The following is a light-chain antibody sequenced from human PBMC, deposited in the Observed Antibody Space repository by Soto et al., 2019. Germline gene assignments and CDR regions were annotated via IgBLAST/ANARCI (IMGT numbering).Light chain of an antibody. J-gene: IGLJ3*02. CDR3: CTYAGSYAFWV. V-gene: IGLV2-11*01. CDR1: SSDVGGYDF. Sequence: QSALTQPRSVSGSPGQSVTISCTGTSSDVGGYDFVSWYQHHPGKAPKLIIYDVTKRPSGVPDRFSGSKSGNTASLTISGLQAEDDADYFCCTYAGSYAFWVFGGGTKLTVL. CDR2: DVT.